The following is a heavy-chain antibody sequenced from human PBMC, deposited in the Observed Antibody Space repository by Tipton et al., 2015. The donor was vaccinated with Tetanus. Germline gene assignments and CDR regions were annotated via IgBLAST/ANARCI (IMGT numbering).Heavy chain of an antibody. CDR3: ARRSYCSSSRCFDAFDL. Sequence: LRLSCSVSGASISSYYWNWIRQPPGKGLEWIAYIFHSGSTNYSPSLKSRVAISMDTSKNQISLKLSSVTAADTAVYYCARRSYCSSSRCFDAFDLWGQGTMVTVSS. J-gene: IGHJ3*01. CDR1: GASISSYY. V-gene: IGHV4-59*01. CDR2: IFHSGST. D-gene: IGHD2-2*01.